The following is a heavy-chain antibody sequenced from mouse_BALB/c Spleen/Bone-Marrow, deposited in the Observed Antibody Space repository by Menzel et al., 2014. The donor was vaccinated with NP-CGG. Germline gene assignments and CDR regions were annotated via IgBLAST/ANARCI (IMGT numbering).Heavy chain of an antibody. CDR2: INPSTGYT. Sequence: LLESGAELAKPGASVKMSCKASGYTFTSYWMHWVKQRPGQGLEWIGYINPSTGYTEYNQKFKDKATLTADKSSSTAYMHLSSLTSEDSAVYYCAKQITTVDYAMDYWGQGTSVTVSS. V-gene: IGHV1-7*01. CDR3: AKQITTVDYAMDY. CDR1: GYTFTSYW. J-gene: IGHJ4*01. D-gene: IGHD1-1*01.